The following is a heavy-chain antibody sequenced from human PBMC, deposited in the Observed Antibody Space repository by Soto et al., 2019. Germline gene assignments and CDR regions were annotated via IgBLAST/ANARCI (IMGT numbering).Heavy chain of an antibody. J-gene: IGHJ5*02. CDR3: TRGLGSSWFFL. CDR1: GFTFSDEN. Sequence: EVQLLESGGGLVQPGGSLRLSCAASGFTFSDENMSWVRQAPGKGLEWISYIGGSGSPIFYEDSVKGRFTVSRDNARNLLFLQMNSLSAEDTAIYYCTRGLGSSWFFLWGQGTLVSVSP. CDR2: IGGSGSPI. V-gene: IGHV3-48*03. D-gene: IGHD6-13*01.